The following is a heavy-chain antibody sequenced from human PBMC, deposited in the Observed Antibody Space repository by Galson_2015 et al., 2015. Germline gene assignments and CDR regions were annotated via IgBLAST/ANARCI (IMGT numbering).Heavy chain of an antibody. CDR1: GFTFSSYA. J-gene: IGHJ3*02. V-gene: IGHV3-23*01. CDR3: AKAREGSRRLVDAFDI. Sequence: SLRLSCAASGFTFSSYAMSWVRQAPGKGLEWVSAISGSGGSTNYADSVKGRFTISRDNSKNTLYLQMNSLRAEDTAVYYCAKAREGSRRLVDAFDIWGQGTMVTVSS. CDR2: ISGSGGST. D-gene: IGHD2-2*01.